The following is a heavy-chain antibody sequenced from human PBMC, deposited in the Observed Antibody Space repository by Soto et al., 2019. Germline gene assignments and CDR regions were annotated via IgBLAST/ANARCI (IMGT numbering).Heavy chain of an antibody. V-gene: IGHV3-15*01. CDR1: GFTFSNAW. Sequence: GGSLRLSCAASGFTFSNAWMSWVRQAPGKGLEWVGHIKSKSDGGTTDYAAPVKARFTISRDDSKNTLYLQMDSLKAEDTAVYYCSTDGLLRGATNDEWGRGTLVTVSS. D-gene: IGHD1-26*01. J-gene: IGHJ4*02. CDR2: IKSKSDGGTT. CDR3: STDGLLRGATNDE.